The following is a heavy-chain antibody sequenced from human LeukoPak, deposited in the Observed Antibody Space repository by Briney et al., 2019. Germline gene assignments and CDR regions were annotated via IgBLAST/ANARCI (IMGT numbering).Heavy chain of an antibody. Sequence: PSETLSLTCAVSGYSITTGFSWGWIRQPPGKGLEWIATISYNGNTYYNPSLKSRVTIPADPSKNQFSVRLTSVTAADTAVYYCAREGAVPGIDPWGQGKSVTISS. J-gene: IGHJ5*02. D-gene: IGHD3-16*01. CDR2: ISYNGNT. CDR1: GYSITTGFS. V-gene: IGHV4-38-2*02. CDR3: AREGAVPGIDP.